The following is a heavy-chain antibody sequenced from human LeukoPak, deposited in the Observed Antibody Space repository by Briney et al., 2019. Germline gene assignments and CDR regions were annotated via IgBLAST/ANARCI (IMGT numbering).Heavy chain of an antibody. D-gene: IGHD3-9*01. CDR1: GGSFSGYY. J-gene: IGHJ1*01. CDR2: SNHSGST. Sequence: SETLSLTCAVYGGSFSGYYWSWIRQPPGKGLERIGESNHSGSTNYNPSLKSRVTISVDTSKNQSSLKLSSVTAADTAVYYCARVALRYPGGIQHWGQGTPVTVSS. V-gene: IGHV4-34*01. CDR3: ARVALRYPGGIQH.